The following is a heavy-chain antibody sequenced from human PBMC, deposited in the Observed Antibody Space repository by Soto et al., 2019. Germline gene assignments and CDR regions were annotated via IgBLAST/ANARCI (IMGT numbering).Heavy chain of an antibody. Sequence: QVQLQESGPGLVKPSETLSLTCTVSGGSISSYYWSWIRQPPGKGLEWIGYIYYSGSTNYNPSLKSRVTISVDTSKNQFSLKLSSVTAADTAVYYCSRSGGYCSSTSCYGEGVFDYWVQGTLVTVSS. CDR3: SRSGGYCSSTSCYGEGVFDY. CDR2: IYYSGST. D-gene: IGHD2-2*01. CDR1: GGSISSYY. J-gene: IGHJ4*02. V-gene: IGHV4-59*01.